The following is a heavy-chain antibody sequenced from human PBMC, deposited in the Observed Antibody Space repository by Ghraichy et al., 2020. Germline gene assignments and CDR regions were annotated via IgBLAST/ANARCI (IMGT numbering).Heavy chain of an antibody. CDR3: AGGYYASTDYSFYYYYYMDV. CDR2: IIPTVDTR. V-gene: IGHV1-69*06. Sequence: SVKVSCKASGGSFSSYGISWVRQAPGRGLEWLGGIIPTVDTRSYAQKFQGRVTITADKSTSTAYMELTRLRSEDTAVYYCAGGYYASTDYSFYYYYYMDVWGKGTTVTVSS. J-gene: IGHJ6*03. D-gene: IGHD3-22*01. CDR1: GGSFSSYG.